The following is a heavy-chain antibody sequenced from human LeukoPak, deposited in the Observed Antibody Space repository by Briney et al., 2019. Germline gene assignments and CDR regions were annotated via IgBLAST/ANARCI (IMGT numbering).Heavy chain of an antibody. D-gene: IGHD5-24*01. J-gene: IGHJ4*02. CDR1: GYTFSTYS. V-gene: IGHV3-21*06. CDR2: ISSSSSFI. CDR3: ARDLGGMAATE. Sequence: GGSLRLSCAASGYTFSTYSMNWVRQAPGKGLEWVSSISSSSSFIYYADSVKGRFTMSRDNAKNSVYLQMNSLRAEDTAVYYCARDLGGMAATEWGQGTLVTVSS.